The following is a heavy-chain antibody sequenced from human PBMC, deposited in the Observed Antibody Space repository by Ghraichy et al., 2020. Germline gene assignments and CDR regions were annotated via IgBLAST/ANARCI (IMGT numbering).Heavy chain of an antibody. Sequence: GGSLRLSCAASGFTFSSYAMSWVRQAPGKGLEWVSTVSGSGGSTYYADSVKGRFTISRDNSKNTLYLQMNSLRAEDTAVYYCAKGRDSSSSYDCDYWGQGTLVTVSS. CDR3: AKGRDSSSSYDCDY. V-gene: IGHV3-23*01. D-gene: IGHD6-6*01. CDR2: VSGSGGST. CDR1: GFTFSSYA. J-gene: IGHJ4*02.